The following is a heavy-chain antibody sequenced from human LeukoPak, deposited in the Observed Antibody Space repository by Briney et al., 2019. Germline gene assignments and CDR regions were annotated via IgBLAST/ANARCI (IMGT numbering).Heavy chain of an antibody. CDR1: GYTLTELS. D-gene: IGHD3-10*01. CDR3: ATDDPMVRGGAYYYYGMDV. J-gene: IGHJ6*02. Sequence: ASVKVSCKVSGYTLTELSMHWVRQAPGKGLEWMGGFDPEDGETIYAQKFQGRVTMTEDTSTDTAYMELSSLRSEDTAVYYCATDDPMVRGGAYYYYGMDVWGQGTTVTVSS. CDR2: FDPEDGET. V-gene: IGHV1-24*01.